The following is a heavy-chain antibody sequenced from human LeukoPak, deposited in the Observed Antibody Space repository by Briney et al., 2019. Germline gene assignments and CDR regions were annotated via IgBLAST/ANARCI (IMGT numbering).Heavy chain of an antibody. CDR2: MNPNSGNT. J-gene: IGHJ5*02. CDR1: GYTFTSYD. V-gene: IGHV1-8*03. Sequence: ASVKVSCKASGYTFTSYDINWVRQATGQGLEWMGWMNPNSGNTGYAQKFQGRVTITRNTSISTAYMELSSLRSEDTAVYYCARDPYYYDSSGYHNWFDPWGQGTLVTVSS. CDR3: ARDPYYYDSSGYHNWFDP. D-gene: IGHD3-22*01.